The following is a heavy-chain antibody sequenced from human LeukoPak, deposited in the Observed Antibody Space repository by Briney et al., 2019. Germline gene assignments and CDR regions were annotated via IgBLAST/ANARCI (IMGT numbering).Heavy chain of an antibody. CDR2: ISSSSYI. Sequence: PGGSLRLSCAASGFTFSSYSMNWVRQAPGKGLEWVSSISSSSYIYYADSVKGRFTISRDNAKNSLYLQMNSLRAEDTAVYYCARGQFDLGYCSSTSCYTVYLDYRGQGTLVTVSS. V-gene: IGHV3-21*01. J-gene: IGHJ4*02. CDR3: ARGQFDLGYCSSTSCYTVYLDY. CDR1: GFTFSSYS. D-gene: IGHD2-2*02.